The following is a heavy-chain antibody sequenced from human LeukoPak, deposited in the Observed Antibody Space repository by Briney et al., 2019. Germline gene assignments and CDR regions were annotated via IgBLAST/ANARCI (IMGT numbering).Heavy chain of an antibody. J-gene: IGHJ4*02. CDR2: ISGSGGST. Sequence: GESLRLSCAASGFTFSTYAMSWVRQAPGKGLEWVSAISGSGGSTYYADSVKGRFTISRDNSKNTLYLQMNSLRAEDTAVYYCANFRRDTAMGNFDYWGQGTLVTVSS. CDR3: ANFRRDTAMGNFDY. CDR1: GFTFSTYA. V-gene: IGHV3-23*01. D-gene: IGHD5-18*01.